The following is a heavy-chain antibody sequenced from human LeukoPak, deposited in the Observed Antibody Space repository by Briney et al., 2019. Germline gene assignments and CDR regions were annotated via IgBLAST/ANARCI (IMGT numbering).Heavy chain of an antibody. CDR2: INPNSGGT. D-gene: IGHD1-26*01. Sequence: GASVKVSCKASGYTFNGYYMHWVRQAPGQGLEWMGWINPNSGGTNYAQKFQGRVTMTRDMSTSTDYMELSSLRSEDTAIYYCARDNSVGDNAWWFDPWGQGTLVTVSS. CDR3: ARDNSVGDNAWWFDP. CDR1: GYTFNGYY. V-gene: IGHV1-2*02. J-gene: IGHJ5*02.